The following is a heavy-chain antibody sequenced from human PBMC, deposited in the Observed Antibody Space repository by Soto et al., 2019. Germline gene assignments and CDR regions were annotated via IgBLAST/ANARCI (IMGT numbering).Heavy chain of an antibody. CDR2: IIPLSGTA. J-gene: IGHJ6*02. Sequence: QVQLVQSGAEVKKPGSSVKVSCKASGRTFSSYAISWVRQAPGQGLEWMGGIIPLSGTANYAQKFQGRVTITADASTSTAYMELSSLRSEDTAVYYCASSQCSSTRLEYYYYYYYGMDVWGQGTTVTVSS. V-gene: IGHV1-69*01. CDR1: GRTFSSYA. CDR3: ASSQCSSTRLEYYYYYYYGMDV. D-gene: IGHD2-2*01.